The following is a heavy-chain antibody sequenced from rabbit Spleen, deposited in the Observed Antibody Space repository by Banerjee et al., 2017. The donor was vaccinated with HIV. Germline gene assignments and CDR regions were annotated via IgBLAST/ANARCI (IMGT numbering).Heavy chain of an antibody. CDR1: GFSFSDRDV. Sequence: QSLEESGGDLVKPGASLILTCKASGFSFSDRDVMCWVRQAPGKGLEWIACINVIIGKAVCAIWAKGPSTFTKTSSTTVTLQVTSLTAADTATYFCARDLVVVIGWNFNLWGQGTLVTVS. V-gene: IGHV1S40*01. CDR3: ARDLVVVIGWNFNL. CDR2: INVIIGKA. J-gene: IGHJ4*01. D-gene: IGHD8-1*01.